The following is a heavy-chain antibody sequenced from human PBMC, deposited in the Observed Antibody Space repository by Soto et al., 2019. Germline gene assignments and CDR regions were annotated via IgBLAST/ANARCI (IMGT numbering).Heavy chain of an antibody. CDR3: TRQVPDGSPFDY. J-gene: IGHJ4*02. V-gene: IGHV3-73*01. CDR2: VRSKANGYAT. CDR1: GFTFSDSA. Sequence: PGGSLRLSCAASGFTFSDSAIHWVRRTSGKGLEWVGRVRSKANGYATTYAASVKGRFTVSRDDSKNTAYLQMNSLKTEDTAVYYCTRQVPDGSPFDYWGQGTLVTVSS.